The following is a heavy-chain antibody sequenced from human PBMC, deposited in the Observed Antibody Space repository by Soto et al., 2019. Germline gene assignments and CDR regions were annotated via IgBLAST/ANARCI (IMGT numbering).Heavy chain of an antibody. CDR1: GFSFSRYA. Sequence: GSLRVSCAASGFSFSRYAMHWVRQAPGEGLEWVAVISRDGSSKYYGDSVKGRFTVSRDNSNNTLFLSMTSLRPDDTGVFYCARSRNGAVADSINFWGQGTLVTVSS. J-gene: IGHJ4*02. D-gene: IGHD2-8*01. CDR2: ISRDGSSK. V-gene: IGHV3-30-3*01. CDR3: ARSRNGAVADSINF.